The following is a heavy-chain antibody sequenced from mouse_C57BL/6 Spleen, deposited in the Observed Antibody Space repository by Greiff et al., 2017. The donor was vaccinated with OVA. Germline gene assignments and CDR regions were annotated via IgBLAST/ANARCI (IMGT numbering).Heavy chain of an antibody. CDR2: IYPSDSET. CDR1: GYTFTSYW. J-gene: IGHJ2*01. V-gene: IGHV1-61*01. D-gene: IGHD2-1*01. CDR3: ARGNLLWDY. Sequence: VKLQQPGAELVRPGSSVKLSCKASGYTFTSYWMEWVKQRPGQGLEWIGNIYPSDSETHYNQKFKDKATLTVDKSSSTAYMQLSSLTSDDSAVYYCARGNLLWDYWGQGTTLTVSS.